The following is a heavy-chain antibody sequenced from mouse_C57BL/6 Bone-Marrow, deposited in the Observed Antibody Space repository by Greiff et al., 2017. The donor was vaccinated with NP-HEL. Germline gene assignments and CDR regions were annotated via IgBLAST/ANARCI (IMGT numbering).Heavy chain of an antibody. V-gene: IGHV1-26*01. CDR2: INPNNGGT. CDR1: GYTFTDYY. Sequence: EVQLQQSGPELVKPGASVKISCKASGYTFTDYYMNWVKQSHGKSLEWIGDINPNNGGTSYNQKFKGKATLTVDKSSSTAYMELRSLTSEDSAVYYCARMGDYYGSWYFDVWGTGTTVTVSS. CDR3: ARMGDYYGSWYFDV. D-gene: IGHD1-1*01. J-gene: IGHJ1*03.